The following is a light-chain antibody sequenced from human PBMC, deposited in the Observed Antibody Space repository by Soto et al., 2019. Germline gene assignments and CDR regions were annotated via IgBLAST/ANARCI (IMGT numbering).Light chain of an antibody. CDR1: HDIKKW. V-gene: IGKV1-12*01. CDR2: AAS. Sequence: DIQMTQSPSSVSASVGDTINITCRASHDIKKWLAWYQQKPGKAPKVLIYAASNLESGGSPRFSGSGAGTKFSLTISSLQTEDFATYFSKQASSFPYTFGPGTKVDIK. J-gene: IGKJ3*01. CDR3: KQASSFPYT.